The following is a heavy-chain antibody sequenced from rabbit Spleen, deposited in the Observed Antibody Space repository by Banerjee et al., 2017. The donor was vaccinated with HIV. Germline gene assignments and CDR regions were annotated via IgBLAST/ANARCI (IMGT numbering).Heavy chain of an antibody. V-gene: IGHV1S40*01. CDR1: GFDFSSYY. CDR3: ARDLPDVIGWNFNL. J-gene: IGHJ4*01. Sequence: QSLEESGGGLVQPGASLTLTCTASGFDFSSYYMCGVRQAPGKGLEWIACIYAGSSGSTYYASWAKGRFTVSKTSSTTVTLQMTSLTAADTARYFCARDLPDVIGWNFNLWGPGTLVTVS. CDR2: IYAGSSGST. D-gene: IGHD1-1*01.